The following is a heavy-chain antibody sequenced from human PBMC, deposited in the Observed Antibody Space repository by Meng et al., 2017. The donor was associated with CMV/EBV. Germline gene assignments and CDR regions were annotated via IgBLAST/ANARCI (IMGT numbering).Heavy chain of an antibody. CDR2: IYYSGST. CDR1: GGSISSSSYY. V-gene: IGHV4-39*07. Sequence: SKTLSLTCTVSGGSISSSSYYWGWIRQPPGKGLEWIGSIYYSGSTYYNPSLKSRVTISVDTSKNQFSLKLSSVTAADTAVYYCARCGYYGMDVWGQGTTITVSS. J-gene: IGHJ6*02. CDR3: ARCGYYGMDV.